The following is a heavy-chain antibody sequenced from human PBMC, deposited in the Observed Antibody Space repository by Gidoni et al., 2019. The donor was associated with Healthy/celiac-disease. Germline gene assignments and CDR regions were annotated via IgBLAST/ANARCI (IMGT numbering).Heavy chain of an antibody. D-gene: IGHD4-4*01. Sequence: QLQLQESGPGLVKPSETLSLTCTVSGGSISSSSYYWGWIRPPPGKGLAWIGGIYYSGSTYYNPSLKSRVTISVDTSKNQFSLKLSSVTAADTAVYYCARHDYSNYAPYNWFDPWGQGTLVTVSS. J-gene: IGHJ5*02. CDR2: IYYSGST. V-gene: IGHV4-39*01. CDR3: ARHDYSNYAPYNWFDP. CDR1: GGSISSSSYY.